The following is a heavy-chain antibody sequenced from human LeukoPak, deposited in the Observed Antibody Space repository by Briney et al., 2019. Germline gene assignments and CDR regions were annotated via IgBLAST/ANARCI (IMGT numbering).Heavy chain of an antibody. CDR2: ISYDGSNK. CDR3: ARDAGQWELLPPGPVDY. D-gene: IGHD1-26*01. V-gene: IGHV3-30-3*01. J-gene: IGHJ4*02. Sequence: GGSLRLSCAASGFTFSSYAMHWVRQAPGKGLEWVAVISYDGSNKYYADSVKGRFTISRDNSKNTLYLQMNSLRAEDTAVYYCARDAGQWELLPPGPVDYWGQGTLVTVSS. CDR1: GFTFSSYA.